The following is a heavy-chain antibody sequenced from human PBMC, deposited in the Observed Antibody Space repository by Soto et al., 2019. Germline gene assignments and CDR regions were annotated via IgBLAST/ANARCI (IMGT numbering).Heavy chain of an antibody. Sequence: QITLKESGPTLVKPTQTLTLTCTFSGFSLSTSGVGVGWIRQPPGKALEWLALIYWDDDKRYSPSLKSRLTTXKXTXRNQVVLTMTNMDPVDTATYYCARRGDSSGYFHFDYWGQGTLVTVSS. CDR2: IYWDDDK. CDR1: GFSLSTSGVG. J-gene: IGHJ4*02. D-gene: IGHD3-22*01. V-gene: IGHV2-5*02. CDR3: ARRGDSSGYFHFDY.